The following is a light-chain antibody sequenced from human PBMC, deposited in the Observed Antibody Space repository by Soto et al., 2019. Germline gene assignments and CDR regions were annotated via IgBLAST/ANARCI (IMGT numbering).Light chain of an antibody. CDR3: AAWDDSLSDNV. V-gene: IGLV1-44*01. CDR1: SSNIGSNT. CDR2: SNN. Sequence: QSVLTQPPSASGTPGQGVTISCSGSSSNIGSNTVNWYQQVPGTAPKLLIYSNNQRPSGVPDRFSGSKSGTSASLAISGLQSEDEADYYCAAWDDSLSDNVFGGGTKLTVL. J-gene: IGLJ2*01.